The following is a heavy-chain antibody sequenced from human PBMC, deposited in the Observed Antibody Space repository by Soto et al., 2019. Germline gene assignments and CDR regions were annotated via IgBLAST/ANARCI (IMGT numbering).Heavy chain of an antibody. V-gene: IGHV4-30-4*01. J-gene: IGHJ5*02. CDR2: IYYSGST. CDR3: ARDTNYDFWGGGGDWFDP. Sequence: PSETLSLTCTVSGGSISSGDYYWSWIRQPPGKGLEWIGYIYYSGSTYYNPSLKSRVTISVDTSKNQFSLKLSSVTAADTAVYYCARDTNYDFWGGGGDWFDPWGQGTLVTVSS. CDR1: GGSISSGDYY. D-gene: IGHD3-3*01.